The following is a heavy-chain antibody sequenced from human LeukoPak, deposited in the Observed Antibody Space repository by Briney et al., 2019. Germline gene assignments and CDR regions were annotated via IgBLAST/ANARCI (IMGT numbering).Heavy chain of an antibody. V-gene: IGHV4-59*01. D-gene: IGHD6-6*01. CDR2: IYYSGST. J-gene: IGHJ4*02. CDR1: GVSISSYY. Sequence: SETLSLTCTVSGVSISSYYWRWIRQPPGKGLEWIGYIYYSGSTNYNPSLKSRVTISVDTSKNQFSLKLSSVTAADTAVYYCARGGESSSSFDYWGQGTLVTVSS. CDR3: ARGGESSSSFDY.